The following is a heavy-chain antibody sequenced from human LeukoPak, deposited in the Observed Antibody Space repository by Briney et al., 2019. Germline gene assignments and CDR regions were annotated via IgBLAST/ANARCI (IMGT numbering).Heavy chain of an antibody. CDR3: AGMGDDYVWGSYRYPLPFDY. D-gene: IGHD3-16*02. V-gene: IGHV3-23*01. CDR1: GFTFSSYA. J-gene: IGHJ4*02. Sequence: GGSLRLSCAASGFTFSSYAMSWVRQAPGKGLEWVSAISGSGGGTYYADSVKGRFTISRDNSKNTLYLQMNSLRAEDTAVYYCAGMGDDYVWGSYRYPLPFDYWGQGTLVTVSS. CDR2: ISGSGGGT.